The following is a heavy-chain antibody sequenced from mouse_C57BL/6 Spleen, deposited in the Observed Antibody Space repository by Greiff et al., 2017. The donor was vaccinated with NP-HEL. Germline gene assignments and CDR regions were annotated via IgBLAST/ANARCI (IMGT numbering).Heavy chain of an antibody. Sequence: EVKVEESGGGLVKPGGSLKLSCAASGFTFSDYGMHWVRQAPEKGLEWVAYISSGSSTIYYADTVKGRFTISRDNAKNTLFLQMTSLRSEDTAMYYCARLKLGYFDYWGQGTTLTVSS. V-gene: IGHV5-17*01. CDR3: ARLKLGYFDY. CDR1: GFTFSDYG. CDR2: ISSGSSTI. J-gene: IGHJ2*01. D-gene: IGHD4-1*01.